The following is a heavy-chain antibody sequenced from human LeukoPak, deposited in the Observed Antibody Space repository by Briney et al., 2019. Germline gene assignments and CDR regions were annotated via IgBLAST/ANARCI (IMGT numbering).Heavy chain of an antibody. D-gene: IGHD1-1*01. CDR3: ARTTRTGYFDY. CDR2: IYYSGST. Sequence: SETLSLTCTVSGGSISSSSYYWSWIRQPPGKGLEWIGYIYYSGSTNYNPSLKSRVTISVDTSKNQFSLKLSSVTAADTAVYYCARTTRTGYFDYWGQGTLVTVSS. J-gene: IGHJ4*02. CDR1: GGSISSSSYY. V-gene: IGHV4-61*01.